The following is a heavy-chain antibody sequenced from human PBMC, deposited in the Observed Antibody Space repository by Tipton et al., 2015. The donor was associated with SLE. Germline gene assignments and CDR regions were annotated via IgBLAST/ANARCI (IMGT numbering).Heavy chain of an antibody. D-gene: IGHD3-16*01. V-gene: IGHV4-39*06. J-gene: IGHJ4*02. Sequence: TLSLTCTVSGGSINSSSYYWGWIRQPPGKGLEWIGSIYYSGSTYYNPSLKSRVTISVDTSKNQFPLKLSSVTAADTAVFYCRLITLTSLFDYWGQGTLVTVSS. CDR1: GGSINSSSYY. CDR3: RLITLTSLFDY. CDR2: IYYSGST.